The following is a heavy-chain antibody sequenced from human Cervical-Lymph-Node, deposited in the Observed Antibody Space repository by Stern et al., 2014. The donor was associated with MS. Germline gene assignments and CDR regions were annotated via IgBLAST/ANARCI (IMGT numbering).Heavy chain of an antibody. D-gene: IGHD5-24*01. Sequence: VQLVESGGGLVKPGGSLRLSCAASGFIFSDYYMNWIRQAPGKGLEWVSYMSNSGGAIYYADSVKGRFTISRDNAKNSLYLQMNSLRAEDTAVYYCARDPLRRDGYNFDDWGQGALVTVSS. CDR1: GFIFSDYY. V-gene: IGHV3-11*01. CDR2: MSNSGGAI. CDR3: ARDPLRRDGYNFDD. J-gene: IGHJ4*02.